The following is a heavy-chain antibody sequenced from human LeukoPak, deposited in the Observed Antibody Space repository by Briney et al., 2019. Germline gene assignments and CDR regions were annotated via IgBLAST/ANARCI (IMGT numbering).Heavy chain of an antibody. D-gene: IGHD6-13*01. CDR3: ARASDSWSCDV. CDR2: IRSSGSSI. V-gene: IGHV3-11*01. J-gene: IGHJ6*04. Sequence: GGSLRLSCAASGFTFSGYSMSWIRQTPGKGLEWVSYIRSSGSSIYYADSVKGRFTISRDNAKNSLYLQMNSLRAEDTAIYYCARASDSWSCDVWGKGTTVTVSS. CDR1: GFTFSGYS.